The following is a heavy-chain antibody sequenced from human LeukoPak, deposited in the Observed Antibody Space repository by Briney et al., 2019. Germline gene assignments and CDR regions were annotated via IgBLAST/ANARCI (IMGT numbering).Heavy chain of an antibody. V-gene: IGHV4-59*01. CDR2: IYYSGST. J-gene: IGHJ6*03. CDR1: GDSISTYY. CDR3: ARSSEGRYYYDSSGYSYYYYYMDV. Sequence: SETLSLTCTVSGDSISTYYWSWIRQPPGKGLEWIGLIYYSGSTNYNPSLKSRVTISVDTSNNQFSLKLSSVTAADTAVYYCARSSEGRYYYDSSGYSYYYYYMDVWGKGTTVTISS. D-gene: IGHD3-22*01.